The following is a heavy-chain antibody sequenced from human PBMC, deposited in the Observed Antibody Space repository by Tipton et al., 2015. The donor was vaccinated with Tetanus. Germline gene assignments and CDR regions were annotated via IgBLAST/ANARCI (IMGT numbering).Heavy chain of an antibody. J-gene: IGHJ4*02. CDR1: GYTFTSYG. Sequence: QLVQSGAEVKKPGASVKVSCKASGYTFTSYGISWVRQAPGQGLEWMGWISAYNGNTNYAQKLQGRVTMTPDTSTSTAYMELRSLRSDDTAVYYCARDKYSWSLGWELAPGDYWGQGTLVTVSS. V-gene: IGHV1-18*01. D-gene: IGHD1-26*01. CDR2: ISAYNGNT. CDR3: ARDKYSWSLGWELAPGDY.